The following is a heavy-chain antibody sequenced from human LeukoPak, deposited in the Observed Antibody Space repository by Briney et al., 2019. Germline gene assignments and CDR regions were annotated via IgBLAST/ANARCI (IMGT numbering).Heavy chain of an antibody. CDR3: ARDSSAYYYDSSGSDFDY. CDR1: GFTFSSYS. D-gene: IGHD3-22*01. CDR2: ISSSSSYI. J-gene: IGHJ4*02. Sequence: PGGSLRLSCAASGFTFSSYSMNWVRQAPGKGLEWVSSISSSSSYIYYADSVKGRFTISRDNAKNSLYLQMNGLRAEDTAVYYCARDSSAYYYDSSGSDFDYWGQGTLVTVSS. V-gene: IGHV3-21*01.